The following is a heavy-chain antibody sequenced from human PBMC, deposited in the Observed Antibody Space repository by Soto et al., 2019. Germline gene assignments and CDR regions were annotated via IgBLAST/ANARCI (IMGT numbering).Heavy chain of an antibody. J-gene: IGHJ5*02. CDR2: ISWNSGSI. Sequence: EVQLVESGGGLVQPGRSLRLSCAASGFTFDDYAMHWVRQAPGKGLEWVSGISWNSGSIGYADSVKGRFPISRDNAKNSLYLQMNSLRAEDTALYYCAKGPYSSSSGWFDPWCQGTLVTVSS. V-gene: IGHV3-9*01. CDR1: GFTFDDYA. CDR3: AKGPYSSSSGWFDP. D-gene: IGHD6-6*01.